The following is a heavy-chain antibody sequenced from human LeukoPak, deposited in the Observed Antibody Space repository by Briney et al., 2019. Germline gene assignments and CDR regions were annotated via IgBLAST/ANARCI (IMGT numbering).Heavy chain of an antibody. CDR2: IIPIFGTA. Sequence: GASVKVSCKASGGTFSSYAISWVRQAPGQGLEWMGGIIPIFGTANYAQKFQGRVTITTDESTSTAYMELSSLRSEDTAVYYCARGWSRSGQDPYYYYYMDVWGKGTTVTVSS. V-gene: IGHV1-69*05. D-gene: IGHD2-15*01. J-gene: IGHJ6*03. CDR1: GGTFSSYA. CDR3: ARGWSRSGQDPYYYYYMDV.